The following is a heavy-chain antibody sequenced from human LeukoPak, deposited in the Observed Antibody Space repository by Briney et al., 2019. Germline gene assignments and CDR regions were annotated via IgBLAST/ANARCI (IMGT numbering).Heavy chain of an antibody. J-gene: IGHJ4*02. V-gene: IGHV3-9*01. D-gene: IGHD5-24*01. CDR2: ISWNSGSI. CDR3: AKESRDGYINY. Sequence: GGSLRLSCAASGFTFDDYAMHWVWQAPGKGLEWVSGISWNSGSIGYADSVKGRFTISRDNAKNSLYLQMNSLSAEDTALYYCAKESRDGYINYWGQGTLVTVSS. CDR1: GFTFDDYA.